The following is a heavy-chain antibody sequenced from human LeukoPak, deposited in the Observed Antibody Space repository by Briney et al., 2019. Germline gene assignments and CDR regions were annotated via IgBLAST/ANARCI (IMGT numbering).Heavy chain of an antibody. CDR3: ARSGRGSSGYYRYYYYYYMDV. V-gene: IGHV4-4*03. D-gene: IGHD3-22*01. J-gene: IGHJ6*03. CDR2: IYYSGST. Sequence: RPGTPSLTSALSGASPCSANCWTWARQSPGKGLEWIGYIYYSGSTTYTPSLKSRVTISEDTTKNKFSLKLSSVTAADTAVYDCARSGRGSSGYYRYYYYYYMDVWGKGTTVTISS. CDR1: GASPCSANC.